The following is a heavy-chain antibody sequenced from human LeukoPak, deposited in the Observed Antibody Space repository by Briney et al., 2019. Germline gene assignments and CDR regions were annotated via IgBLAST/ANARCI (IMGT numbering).Heavy chain of an antibody. D-gene: IGHD5-18*01. Sequence: GGSLRLSCAASGFTFSSYGMHWVRQAPGKGLEWVAVISYDGSNKYYADSVKGRFTISRDNSKNTLYLQMSSLRAEDTAVYYCAKGYSYGSYWGQGTLVTVSS. CDR2: ISYDGSNK. CDR3: AKGYSYGSY. J-gene: IGHJ4*02. CDR1: GFTFSSYG. V-gene: IGHV3-30*18.